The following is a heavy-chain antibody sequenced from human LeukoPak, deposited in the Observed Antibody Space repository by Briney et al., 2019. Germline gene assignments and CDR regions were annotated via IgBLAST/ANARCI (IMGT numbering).Heavy chain of an antibody. J-gene: IGHJ4*02. CDR3: AKGSYYDSSGSFYFDY. D-gene: IGHD3-22*01. V-gene: IGHV3-23*01. Sequence: GGSLRLSCAASGFTFSTYAMTWVRQAAGKGLEWVSLISNSGGSTNYADSVKGRFTISRDNSKNTLYLQMNSLRVDDTAVYYCAKGSYYDSSGSFYFDYWGQGTLVTVSS. CDR1: GFTFSTYA. CDR2: ISNSGGST.